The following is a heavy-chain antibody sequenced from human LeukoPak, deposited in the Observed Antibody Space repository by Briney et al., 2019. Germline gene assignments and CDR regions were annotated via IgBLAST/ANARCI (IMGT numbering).Heavy chain of an antibody. CDR3: AKDRDGDGWDYYYYMDV. Sequence: GGSLRLSCAASGFSFSVFWMHWVRQAPGKGPVWVSRIKTDGSITNYADSVKGRFTISRDNAKNTLYLQMNSLRAEDTAVYYCAKDRDGDGWDYYYYMDVWGKGTTVTISS. D-gene: IGHD5-24*01. V-gene: IGHV3-74*01. CDR2: IKTDGSIT. J-gene: IGHJ6*03. CDR1: GFSFSVFW.